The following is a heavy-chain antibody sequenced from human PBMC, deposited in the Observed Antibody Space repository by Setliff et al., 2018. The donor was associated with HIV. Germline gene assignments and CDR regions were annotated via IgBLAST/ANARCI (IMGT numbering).Heavy chain of an antibody. CDR3: ARDQLAMVRRNGMDV. CDR1: GFIFSNYA. Sequence: PGGSLRLSCAASGFIFSNYAMQWVRQAPGKGLEWVAAITSDGSNEYYADSVKGRFTISRDNSKNTLYVQMNSLRVEDTAVYYCARDQLAMVRRNGMDVWGQGTTVT. J-gene: IGHJ6*02. CDR2: ITSDGSNE. V-gene: IGHV3-30*04. D-gene: IGHD3-10*01.